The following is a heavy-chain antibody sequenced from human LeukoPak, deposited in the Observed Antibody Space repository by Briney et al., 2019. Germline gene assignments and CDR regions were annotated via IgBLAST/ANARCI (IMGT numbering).Heavy chain of an antibody. CDR1: GYSFSSGYY. CDR3: ARRCSGGSCYSTYFDY. Sequence: SETLSLTCAVSGYSFSSGYYWGWIRQPPGKGLEWIGSIYHSGSTYYNPSLKSRVTISVDTSKNQFSLELSSVTAADTAVYYCARRCSGGSCYSTYFDYWGQGTLVTVSS. CDR2: IYHSGST. D-gene: IGHD2-15*01. J-gene: IGHJ4*02. V-gene: IGHV4-38-2*01.